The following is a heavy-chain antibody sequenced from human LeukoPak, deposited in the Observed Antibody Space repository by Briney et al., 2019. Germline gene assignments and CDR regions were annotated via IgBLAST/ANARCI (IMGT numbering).Heavy chain of an antibody. Sequence: ASVKVSCKASGYTFTSYYMHWVRQAPGQGLEWMGIINPSGGGTNYAQKFQGRVTMTRDTSISTAYMELSRLRSDDTAVYYCARDIVGAANMDVWGKGTTVTVSS. D-gene: IGHD1-26*01. J-gene: IGHJ6*03. CDR2: INPSGGGT. V-gene: IGHV1-2*02. CDR3: ARDIVGAANMDV. CDR1: GYTFTSYY.